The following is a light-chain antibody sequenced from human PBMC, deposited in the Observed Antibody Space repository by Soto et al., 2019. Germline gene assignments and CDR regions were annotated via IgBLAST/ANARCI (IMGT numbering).Light chain of an antibody. J-gene: IGKJ2*01. CDR1: QSLVYSDGNTY. V-gene: IGKV2-30*01. Sequence: DVVMTQSPLSLPVTLGQPASISCRSSQSLVYSDGNTYLNWFQQRPGQSPRRLIYKVSNRDSGVPERFSGSGSGTDFTLKISRVEAEDVGGYYCMQGTHWPPDTFGQGTKLEIK. CDR2: KVS. CDR3: MQGTHWPPDT.